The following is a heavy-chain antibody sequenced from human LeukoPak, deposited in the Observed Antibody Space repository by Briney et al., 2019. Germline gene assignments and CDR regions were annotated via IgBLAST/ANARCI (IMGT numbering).Heavy chain of an antibody. CDR3: AGAKMGN. J-gene: IGHJ4*02. CDR1: GFIFRNYY. D-gene: IGHD2-8*01. CDR2: ISDNGDTI. Sequence: GGSLRLSCAASGFIFRNYYMSWMRQAPGKGLEWVSYISDNGDTIYYGDFVKGRFTISRDNANNSLSLHMTNLTVEDTAVYYCAGAKMGNWGQGAPVTVSS. V-gene: IGHV3-11*01.